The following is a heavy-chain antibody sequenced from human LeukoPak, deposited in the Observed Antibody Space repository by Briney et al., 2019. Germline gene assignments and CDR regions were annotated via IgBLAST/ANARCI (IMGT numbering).Heavy chain of an antibody. D-gene: IGHD4-23*01. CDR2: IYPGDSDT. Sequence: GESLKISCKDSEYTFANYWIGWVRQMPGKGLEWMGIIYPGDSDTRFSPSFQGQVTISADKSISTAYLQWSSLKASDTAMYYCARGGRGYGGTYFDYWGQGTLVTVSS. V-gene: IGHV5-51*01. CDR1: EYTFANYW. J-gene: IGHJ4*02. CDR3: ARGGRGYGGTYFDY.